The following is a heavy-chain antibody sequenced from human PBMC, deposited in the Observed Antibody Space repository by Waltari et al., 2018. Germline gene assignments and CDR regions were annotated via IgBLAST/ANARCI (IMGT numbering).Heavy chain of an antibody. V-gene: IGHV4-61*01. CDR3: ARTGDFWSGYYDY. J-gene: IGHJ4*02. CDR1: GGSVSSGSYY. Sequence: QVQLQESGPGLVKPSETLSLTCTVSGGSVSSGSYYWSWIRQPPWKGLEWIGYIYYSGSTNYNPSLKSRVTISVDTSKNQFSLKLSSVTAADTAVYYCARTGDFWSGYYDYWGQGTLVTVSS. CDR2: IYYSGST. D-gene: IGHD3-3*01.